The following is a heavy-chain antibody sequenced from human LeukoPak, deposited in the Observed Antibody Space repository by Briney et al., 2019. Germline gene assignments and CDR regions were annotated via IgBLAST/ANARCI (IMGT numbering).Heavy chain of an antibody. Sequence: SETLSLTCTVSGYSITSAYYWGWIRQPPGKGLEWIGSFFLKGSTYYNPSLKSRVTISVDTSKNQVSLNLTSVTAADTAVYYCARGYGGNPDAFDIWGQGTMVTVSS. J-gene: IGHJ3*02. D-gene: IGHD4-23*01. CDR1: GYSITSAYY. V-gene: IGHV4-38-2*02. CDR3: ARGYGGNPDAFDI. CDR2: FFLKGST.